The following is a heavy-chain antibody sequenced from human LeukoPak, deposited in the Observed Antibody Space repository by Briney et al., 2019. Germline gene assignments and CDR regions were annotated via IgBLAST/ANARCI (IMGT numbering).Heavy chain of an antibody. CDR1: GFTFSNYW. D-gene: IGHD1-26*01. J-gene: IGHJ4*02. CDR2: IKQDGSEK. Sequence: PGGSLRLSCAVSGFTFSNYWMTWARQAPGKGLEWVASIKQDGSEKYYVDFVKGRFTVSRDNAKKSLYLQMNNLRAEDTAVYYCARGRFIAGTTAYYFDYWGQGTLVTVSS. CDR3: ARGRFIAGTTAYYFDY. V-gene: IGHV3-7*03.